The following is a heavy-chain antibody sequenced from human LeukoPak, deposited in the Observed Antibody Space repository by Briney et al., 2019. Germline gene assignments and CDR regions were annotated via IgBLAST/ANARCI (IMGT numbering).Heavy chain of an antibody. J-gene: IGHJ4*02. CDR3: ARGGFYCGGDCYVDY. D-gene: IGHD2-21*02. V-gene: IGHV4-34*01. CDR2: INHSGST. Sequence: SETLSLTCAVYGGSFSPYYWSWIRQPPGKGLEWIGEINHSGSTNYNPSLKSRVTISVDTSKNQFSLRLSSAAAADTAVYYCARGGFYCGGDCYVDYWGQGTLVTVSS. CDR1: GGSFSPYY.